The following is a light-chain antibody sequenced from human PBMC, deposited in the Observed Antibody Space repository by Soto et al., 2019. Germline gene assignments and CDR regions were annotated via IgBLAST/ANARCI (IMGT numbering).Light chain of an antibody. CDR2: GAS. V-gene: IGKV1-27*01. CDR1: QGISNF. J-gene: IGKJ1*01. CDR3: QNYHGAPWT. Sequence: IQMTQSPSTLSASVGDRVTITCRASQGISNFIAWYQQKPGKVPNLLIYGASTLQSGVPSRFSASGAGTDFTLTISSLQPEDIASSYCQNYHGAPWTFGQGTKVQIK.